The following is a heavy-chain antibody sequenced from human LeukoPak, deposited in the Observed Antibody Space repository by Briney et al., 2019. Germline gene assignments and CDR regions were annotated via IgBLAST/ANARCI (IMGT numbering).Heavy chain of an antibody. CDR3: AKDFRAAAAGFFDY. CDR1: EVTFNKYA. CDR2: IGPDGNNK. Sequence: PGGSLRLSCIASEVTFNKYAMHWLRQAPGKGLEWVAVIGPDGNNKKYVDSGKGRFTISRDNSENTLYLQMNSLRAEDTAVYYCAKDFRAAAAGFFDYWGQGTLVTVSS. D-gene: IGHD6-13*01. V-gene: IGHV3-30*04. J-gene: IGHJ4*02.